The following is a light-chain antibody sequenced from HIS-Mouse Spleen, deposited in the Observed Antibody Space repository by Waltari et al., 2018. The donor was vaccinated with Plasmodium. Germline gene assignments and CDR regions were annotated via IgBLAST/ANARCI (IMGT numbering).Light chain of an antibody. CDR3: QQSYSTWT. CDR2: AAS. Sequence: DIQMTQSPSSLSASVGDRVTITCRASQSISSYLNWYQQKPGKAPKLLIYAASSLQSGFPSRFSGSGSGTDCTLTISSLQPEDFATYYCQQSYSTWTFGQGTKVEIK. CDR1: QSISSY. V-gene: IGKV1-39*01. J-gene: IGKJ1*01.